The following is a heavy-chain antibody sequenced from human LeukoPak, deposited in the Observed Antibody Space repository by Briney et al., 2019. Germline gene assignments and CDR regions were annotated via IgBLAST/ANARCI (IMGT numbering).Heavy chain of an antibody. Sequence: SETLSLTCTVSSASISSYYWSWIRQPPGKGLEWIGSIYYSGSTYYSPSLKSRVTISVDTSKNQFSLKLSSVTAADTAVYYCARQEGSSGWYVGGDFDYWGQGTLVTVSS. CDR3: ARQEGSSGWYVGGDFDY. D-gene: IGHD6-19*01. V-gene: IGHV4-59*05. J-gene: IGHJ4*02. CDR2: IYYSGST. CDR1: SASISSYY.